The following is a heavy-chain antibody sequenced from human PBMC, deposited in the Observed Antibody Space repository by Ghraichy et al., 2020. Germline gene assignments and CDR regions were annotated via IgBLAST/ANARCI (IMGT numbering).Heavy chain of an antibody. CDR2: IYYNGNR. V-gene: IGHV4-39*01. CDR1: GDSISNINHH. CDR3: ANPYYYGSGTHRFDY. Sequence: SETLSLTCTVSGDSISNINHHWGWIRQAPGKGLEWIGSIYYNGNRYDNPSLRSRVTLSVDTSKNQFSLKLTSVTAADTAIYYCANPYYYGSGTHRFDYWGQGTLVTVSS. J-gene: IGHJ4*02. D-gene: IGHD3-10*01.